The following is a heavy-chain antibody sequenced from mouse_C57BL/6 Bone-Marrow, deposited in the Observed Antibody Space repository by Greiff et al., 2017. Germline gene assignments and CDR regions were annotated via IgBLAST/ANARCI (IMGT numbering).Heavy chain of an antibody. J-gene: IGHJ3*01. CDR2: IRSKSINYAT. D-gene: IGHD1-1*01. CDR1: GFTLNTYA. CDR3: VTGYYDSSSLAY. V-gene: IGHV10-3*01. Sequence: DVKLVESGGGLVQPKGSLKLSCAASGFTLNTYAMHWVCQAPGKGLEWVARIRSKSINYATYYADSVKDRFTISRDDSQSMLYLQMNNLKTEDTAMYYCVTGYYDSSSLAYWGQMTLVTVSA.